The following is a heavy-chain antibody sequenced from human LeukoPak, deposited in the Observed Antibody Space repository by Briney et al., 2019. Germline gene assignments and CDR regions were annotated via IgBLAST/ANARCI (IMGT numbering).Heavy chain of an antibody. V-gene: IGHV5-51*01. Sequence: GESLKISCKGSGYSFTSYWVGWVGQMPGKGLEWMGIIYPGDSDTRYNPSFRGQVTISADKSINTAYLQWSSLEASDTAMYYCARRRSCSGGRCYEDFDYWGRGTLVTVSS. D-gene: IGHD2-15*01. CDR1: GYSFTSYW. J-gene: IGHJ4*02. CDR2: IYPGDSDT. CDR3: ARRRSCSGGRCYEDFDY.